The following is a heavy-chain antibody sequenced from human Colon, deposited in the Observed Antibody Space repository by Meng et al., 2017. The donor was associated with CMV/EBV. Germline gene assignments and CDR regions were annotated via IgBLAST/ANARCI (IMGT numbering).Heavy chain of an antibody. CDR1: LTFSDHY. CDR3: TRGHSTVAIYAFDI. J-gene: IGHJ3*02. Sequence: LTFSDHYMDWVRQAPGKGLEWVGRTANKANSYTTEYAASVKGRFTISRDDSKNSLYLQMNSLKSEDTAVYYCTRGHSTVAIYAFDIWGRGTMVTVSS. V-gene: IGHV3-72*01. CDR2: TANKANSYTT. D-gene: IGHD3-3*01.